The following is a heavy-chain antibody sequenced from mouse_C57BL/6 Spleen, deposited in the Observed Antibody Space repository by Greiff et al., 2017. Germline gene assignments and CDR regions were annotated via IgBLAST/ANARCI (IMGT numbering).Heavy chain of an antibody. V-gene: IGHV10-1*01. Sequence: EVKLVESGGGLVQPKGSLKLSCAASGFSFNTYAMNWVRQAPGQGLEWVARIRSKSNNYATYYADSVKDRFTISRDDSESMLYLQMNNLRTEDTAMYYCVSPSWDGRYFDVWGTGTTVTVSS. D-gene: IGHD2-10*02. CDR3: VSPSWDGRYFDV. J-gene: IGHJ1*03. CDR2: IRSKSNNYAT. CDR1: GFSFNTYA.